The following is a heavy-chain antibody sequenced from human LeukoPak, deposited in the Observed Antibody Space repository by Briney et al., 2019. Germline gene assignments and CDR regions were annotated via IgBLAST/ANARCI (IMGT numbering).Heavy chain of an antibody. D-gene: IGHD3-16*01. CDR2: ISWNSGSI. CDR1: GFTFDDYA. J-gene: IGHJ4*02. Sequence: GGSLRLSCAASGFTFDDYAMHWVRQAPGKGLEWVSGISWNSGSIGYGDSVKGRFTTTRDNSKNTLYLQMNSLRAEDTAVYYCAKGGDYFDYWGQGTLVTVSS. V-gene: IGHV3-9*01. CDR3: AKGGDYFDY.